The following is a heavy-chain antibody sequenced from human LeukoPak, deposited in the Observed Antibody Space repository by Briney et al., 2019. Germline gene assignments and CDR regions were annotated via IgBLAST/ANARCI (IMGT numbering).Heavy chain of an antibody. J-gene: IGHJ4*02. CDR2: IWYDGSNK. Sequence: GGSLRLSCAASGFTFQNYAMSWVRQAPGKGLEWVAVIWYDGSNKYYADSVKGRFTISRDNSKNTLYLQMNSLRAEDTAVYYCARDQSGYPSKWGQGTLVTVSS. V-gene: IGHV3-33*08. CDR3: ARDQSGYPSK. D-gene: IGHD5-12*01. CDR1: GFTFQNYA.